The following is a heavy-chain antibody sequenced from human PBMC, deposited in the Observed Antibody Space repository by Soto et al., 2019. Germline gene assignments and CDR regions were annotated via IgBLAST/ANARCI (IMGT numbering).Heavy chain of an antibody. J-gene: IGHJ4*02. Sequence: SETLSLTCTVSCGSMSSGDYYWSWIRQPPGKGLEWIGYIYYSGDTFYNPSLESRVTISKDTSKNQFSLRLSSVTAADTAVYYCARGSTYYGMGIWGPGALVTVSS. CDR3: ARGSTYYGMGI. D-gene: IGHD3-10*01. CDR2: IYYSGDT. CDR1: CGSMSSGDYY. V-gene: IGHV4-30-4*01.